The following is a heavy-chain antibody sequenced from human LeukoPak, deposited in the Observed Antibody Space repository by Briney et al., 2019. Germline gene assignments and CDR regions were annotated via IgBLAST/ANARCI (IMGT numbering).Heavy chain of an antibody. CDR2: IYYSGST. J-gene: IGHJ5*02. D-gene: IGHD3-9*01. CDR3: ARHVSPVSPFDILTGWVGNWFDP. Sequence: KPSETLSLTCTVSGGSISSSSYYWGWIRQPPGKGLEWIGSIYYSGSTYYNPSLKSRVTISVDTSKNQFSLKLSSVTAADTAVYYCARHVSPVSPFDILTGWVGNWFDPWGQGTLVTVSS. V-gene: IGHV4-39*01. CDR1: GGSISSSSYY.